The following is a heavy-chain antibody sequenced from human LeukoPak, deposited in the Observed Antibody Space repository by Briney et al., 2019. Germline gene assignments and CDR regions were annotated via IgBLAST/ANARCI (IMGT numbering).Heavy chain of an antibody. Sequence: GASVKVSCKASGYTVTTYDISWVRQAPGQGLEWMGWISAYNGNTNYAQKLQGRVTMTTDTSTSTAYMELRSLRSDDTAVYYCASDLGSSYYFDHWGQGTLVTVSS. D-gene: IGHD6-6*01. J-gene: IGHJ4*02. CDR1: GYTVTTYD. CDR3: ASDLGSSYYFDH. CDR2: ISAYNGNT. V-gene: IGHV1-18*01.